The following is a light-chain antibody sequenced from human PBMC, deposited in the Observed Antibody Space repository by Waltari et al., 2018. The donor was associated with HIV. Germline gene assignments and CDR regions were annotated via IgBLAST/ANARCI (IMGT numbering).Light chain of an antibody. CDR2: AVS. V-gene: IGLV2-11*01. CDR1: SSDVGGYDY. CDR3: CSYAGSDTFVL. Sequence: QSALTQPRSVSGSPGQSVTISCTGTSSDVGGYDYVSWYQQHPGEAPNLSFSAVSKRPSGVPDRFSGSKSGNTASLTSSGLQAADEADYYCCSYAGSDTFVLFGGGTKVTVL. J-gene: IGLJ2*01.